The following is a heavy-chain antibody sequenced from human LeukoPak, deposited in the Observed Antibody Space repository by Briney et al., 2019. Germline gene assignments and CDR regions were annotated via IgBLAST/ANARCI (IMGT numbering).Heavy chain of an antibody. CDR2: IIPILGIA. J-gene: IGHJ6*02. CDR1: GYTFTSYG. CDR3: AREHWSDYYYYYGMDV. Sequence: GASVKVSCKASGYTFTSYGISWVRQAPGQGLEWMGRIIPILGIANYAQKFQGRVTITADKSTSTAYMELSSLRSEDTAVYYCAREHWSDYYYYYGMDVWGQGTTVTVSS. V-gene: IGHV1-69*04.